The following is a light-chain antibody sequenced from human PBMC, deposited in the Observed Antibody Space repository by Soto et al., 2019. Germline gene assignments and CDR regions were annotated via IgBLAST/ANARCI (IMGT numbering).Light chain of an antibody. V-gene: IGKV1-27*01. J-gene: IGKJ4*01. CDR3: QQFNNFPVT. CDR2: AAS. CDR1: QAIGSH. Sequence: DIQMTQSPSSLSASLGDRVTITCRASQAIGSHLAWYQQKPGKVPKLLINAASTLQSGVPSRFSGSGSGTDFTLTISSLQPEDFATYYCQQFNNFPVTFGGGTKVDI.